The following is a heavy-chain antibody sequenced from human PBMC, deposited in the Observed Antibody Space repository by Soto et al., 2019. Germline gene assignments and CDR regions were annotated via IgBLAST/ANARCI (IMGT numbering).Heavy chain of an antibody. V-gene: IGHV5-51*01. CDR3: ARCCSPQGQNGNDYFDY. Sequence: GESLKISCKGSGYSFTTCWIGWVRQMPEKGLEWMGIIFPGDSDIRYSPSFQGQVTISADESISTAYLQWSSLKASDTAMYYFARCCSPQGQNGNDYFDYWGQGTLVTVSS. J-gene: IGHJ4*02. CDR1: GYSFTTCW. D-gene: IGHD5-12*01. CDR2: IFPGDSDI.